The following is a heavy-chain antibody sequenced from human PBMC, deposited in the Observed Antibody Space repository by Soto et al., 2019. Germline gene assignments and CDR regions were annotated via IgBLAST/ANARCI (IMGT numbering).Heavy chain of an antibody. J-gene: IGHJ1*01. D-gene: IGHD3-16*01. CDR3: ARYEQYYQH. CDR1: GGTISSYY. CDR2: IHYTGST. Sequence: QVQLQESGPGLVKPSETLSLTCTVSGGTISSYYWSWIRQPPGKTLEWIGYIHYTGSTNYNPSLKGRVTMSVDTSKNQLSLNLNSVTAADTAVYYCARYEQYYQHWGQGTLVTVSS. V-gene: IGHV4-59*08.